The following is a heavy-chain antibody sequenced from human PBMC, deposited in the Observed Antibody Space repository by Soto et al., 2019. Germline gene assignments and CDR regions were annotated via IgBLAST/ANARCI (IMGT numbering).Heavy chain of an antibody. J-gene: IGHJ2*01. D-gene: IGHD6-25*01. V-gene: IGHV3-23*01. CDR3: AKAGVNWSSGRWYFDL. Sequence: EVQLLESGGGLVQPGGSLRLSCAASGFTFSSYAMSWVRQAPGKGLEWVSAISGSGGSTYYADTVKGRFTISRNNSNNTLYQQMNSLRAEDTTVDYCAKAGVNWSSGRWYFDLWGRGTLVTVSS. CDR1: GFTFSSYA. CDR2: ISGSGGST.